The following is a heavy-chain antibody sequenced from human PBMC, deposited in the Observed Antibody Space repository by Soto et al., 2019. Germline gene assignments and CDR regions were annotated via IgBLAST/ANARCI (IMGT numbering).Heavy chain of an antibody. CDR1: GFSISRSA. CDR2: IEYDGSNR. V-gene: IGHV3-30*04. Sequence: QVQLVESGGGVVQPGRSLRLSCAASGFSISRSAMHWVRQAPGKGLEWVAVIEYDGSNRWYADSAKGRFTISRDNSKNTVYLEMSSLRGEDTAVYYCARDLQAGTDNVNWFAPWGQGTLVTVSS. CDR3: ARDLQAGTDNVNWFAP. D-gene: IGHD1-1*01. J-gene: IGHJ5*02.